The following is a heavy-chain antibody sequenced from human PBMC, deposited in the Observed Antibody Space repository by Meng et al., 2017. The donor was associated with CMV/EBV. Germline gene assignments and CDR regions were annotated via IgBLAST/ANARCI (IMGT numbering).Heavy chain of an antibody. Sequence: GGPLRLSCAASGFTFSSYSMNWVRQAPGKGLEWVSSISSSSSYIYYADSVKGRFTISRDNAKNSLYLQMNSLRAEDTAVYYCARDRGGDIAPYYYYGMDVWGQGTTVTVSS. CDR3: ARDRGGDIAPYYYYGMDV. V-gene: IGHV3-21*01. D-gene: IGHD2-15*01. CDR2: ISSSSSYI. CDR1: GFTFSSYS. J-gene: IGHJ6*02.